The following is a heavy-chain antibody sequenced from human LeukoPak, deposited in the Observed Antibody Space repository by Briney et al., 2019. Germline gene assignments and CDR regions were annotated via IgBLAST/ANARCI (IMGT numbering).Heavy chain of an antibody. CDR3: ARGVRGYYDSSGQYRGPLFY. D-gene: IGHD3-22*01. V-gene: IGHV3-21*01. CDR1: GFTFSSYS. J-gene: IGHJ4*02. Sequence: GGSLRLSCAASGFTFSSYSMNWVRQAPGKGLEWVSSISSSSSYIYYADSVKGRFTISRDNAKNSLYLQMNSLRAEDTAVYYCARGVRGYYDSSGQYRGPLFYRGQGTLVTVST. CDR2: ISSSSSYI.